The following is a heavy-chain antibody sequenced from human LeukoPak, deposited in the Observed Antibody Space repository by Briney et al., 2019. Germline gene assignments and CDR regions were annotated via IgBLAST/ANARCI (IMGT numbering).Heavy chain of an antibody. CDR2: FSPENGEA. Sequence: ASVKVSCKVSGYTLSEVFMHWVRQPPGKGLEWMGGFSPENGEAVYAQKFQGRVTMTEDTSTDTATMDLSSLRSEDTAVYFCATYLSSSSSLFDYWGQGTLITVSA. J-gene: IGHJ4*02. V-gene: IGHV1-24*01. CDR3: ATYLSSSSSLFDY. D-gene: IGHD6-6*01. CDR1: GYTLSEVF.